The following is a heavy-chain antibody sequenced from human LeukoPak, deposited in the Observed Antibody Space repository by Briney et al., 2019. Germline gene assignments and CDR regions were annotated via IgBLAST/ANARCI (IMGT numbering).Heavy chain of an antibody. CDR3: ARGNFYSGSGSSPLDY. CDR1: GFTFSSSG. J-gene: IGHJ4*02. V-gene: IGHV3-23*01. D-gene: IGHD3-10*01. CDR2: FSGSSDST. Sequence: GGSLRLSCAASGFTFSSSGMSWVRQAPGKGLEWVSTFSGSSDSTYYADSVKGRFTISRDNSKNTMYLQMNSLRAEDTAVYYCARGNFYSGSGSSPLDYWGQGTLVTVSS.